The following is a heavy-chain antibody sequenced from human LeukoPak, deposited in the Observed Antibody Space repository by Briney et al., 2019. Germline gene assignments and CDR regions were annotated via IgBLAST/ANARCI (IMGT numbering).Heavy chain of an antibody. CDR3: ATYQWELVDAFDI. Sequence: ASVKVSCKVSGYTLTELSMHWVRQAPGKGLEWMGGFDPEDGETIYAQKFQGRVTMTEDTSTDTAYMELSSLRSEHTAVYYCATYQWELVDAFDIWGQGTMVTVSS. CDR2: FDPEDGET. D-gene: IGHD1-26*01. CDR1: GYTLTELS. J-gene: IGHJ3*02. V-gene: IGHV1-24*01.